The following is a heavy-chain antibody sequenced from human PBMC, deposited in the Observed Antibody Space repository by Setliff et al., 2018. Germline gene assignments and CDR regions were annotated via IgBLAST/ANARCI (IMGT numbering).Heavy chain of an antibody. J-gene: IGHJ6*01. V-gene: IGHV4-34*01. CDR2: INHSGST. Sequence: SETLSLTCTVYGGSFSDYYWGWVCQPPGKGLEWIGEINHSGSTNYIPSLKSRLTISVDTSKNQFSLKLRSVTAADTAVYYCARERIYDGLNYNGMDVWGQGTTVTVSS. CDR3: ARERIYDGLNYNGMDV. CDR1: GGSFSDYY. D-gene: IGHD3-3*01.